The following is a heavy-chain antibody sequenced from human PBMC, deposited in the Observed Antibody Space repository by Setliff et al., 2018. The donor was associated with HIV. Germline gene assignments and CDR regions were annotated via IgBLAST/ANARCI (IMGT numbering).Heavy chain of an antibody. CDR3: ARHLTYDTTTSLAGYALDV. J-gene: IGHJ6*04. D-gene: IGHD3-22*01. Sequence: PSETLSLTCAVYGGAFSGYYWSWIRQPPGKGLEWIGEINHSGSTNYNPSLKSRVAISIDIYKNQMSLKVTSVTAADTAVYYCARHLTYDTTTSLAGYALDVWGEGTTVTAPQ. CDR1: GGAFSGYY. V-gene: IGHV4-34*01. CDR2: INHSGST.